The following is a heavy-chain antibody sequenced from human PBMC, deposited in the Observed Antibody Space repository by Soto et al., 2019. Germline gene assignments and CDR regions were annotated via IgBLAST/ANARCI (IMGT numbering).Heavy chain of an antibody. CDR1: GFTFGSYA. D-gene: IGHD1-26*01. Sequence: EVQLLESGGGLVQPGGSLRLSCAASGFTFGSYAMSWVRQAPGKGLEWVSAISGSGGSTYYADSVKGRFTISRDNSKNTLYLQMNSLRAEDTAVYYCAKDPGYSGSYYGFDYWGQGTLVTVSS. J-gene: IGHJ4*02. CDR2: ISGSGGST. V-gene: IGHV3-23*01. CDR3: AKDPGYSGSYYGFDY.